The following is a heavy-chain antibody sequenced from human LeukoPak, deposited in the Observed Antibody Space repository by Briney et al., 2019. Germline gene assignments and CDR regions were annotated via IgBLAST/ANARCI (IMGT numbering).Heavy chain of an antibody. CDR1: GGSITSSSYY. V-gene: IGHV4-39*01. J-gene: IGHJ4*02. CDR3: SRQREDCGGDCYLDY. CDR2: IYYSGST. D-gene: IGHD2-21*02. Sequence: SETLSLTCTVSGGSITSSSYYWGWIRQPPGKGLEWFGSIYYSGSTYYNPSLKSRVTISVDTSKNQFSLKLSSVTAADTAVYYCSRQREDCGGDCYLDYWGQGTLVTVSS.